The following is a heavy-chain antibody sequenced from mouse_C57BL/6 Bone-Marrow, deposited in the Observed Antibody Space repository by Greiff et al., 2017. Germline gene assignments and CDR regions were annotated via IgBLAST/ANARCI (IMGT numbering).Heavy chain of an antibody. D-gene: IGHD2-4*01. CDR2: ISSGSSTI. CDR3: ARGDYDKRVFDY. CDR1: GFTFSDYG. V-gene: IGHV5-17*01. J-gene: IGHJ2*01. Sequence: EVKVVESGGGLVKPGGSLKLSCAASGFTFSDYGMHWVRQAPEKGLEWVAYISSGSSTIYYADTVKGRFTISRDNAKNTLFLQMTSLRSEDTAMYYCARGDYDKRVFDYWGQGTTLTVSS.